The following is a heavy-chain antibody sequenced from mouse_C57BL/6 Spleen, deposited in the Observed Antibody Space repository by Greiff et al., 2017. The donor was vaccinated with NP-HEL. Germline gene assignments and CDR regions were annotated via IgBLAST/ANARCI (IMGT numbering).Heavy chain of an antibody. V-gene: IGHV1-69*01. CDR3: ARSNSYWDY. D-gene: IGHD1-2*01. J-gene: IGHJ2*01. CDR2: IDPSDSYT. Sequence: VQLQQPGAELVMPGASVKLSCKASGYTFTSYWMHWVKQRPGQGLEWIGEIDPSDSYTNYNQKFKGKSTLTVDKSSSTAYMQLSSLTSEDSAVYYCARSNSYWDYWGPGTTLTVSS. CDR1: GYTFTSYW.